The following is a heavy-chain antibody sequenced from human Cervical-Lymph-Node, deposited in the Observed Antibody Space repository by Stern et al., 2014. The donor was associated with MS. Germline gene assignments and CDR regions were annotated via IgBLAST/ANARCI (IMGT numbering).Heavy chain of an antibody. Sequence: VQLVESGPGPVKPSQTLSLTCTVSGGSISSGDYYWSWIRQPPRKGLEWIGDIYYSGSTYYNPSLKSRVTISVDTSKNQFSLKLSSVTAADTAVYYCASANCSSTSCPNWFDPWGQGTLVTVSS. CDR2: IYYSGST. CDR3: ASANCSSTSCPNWFDP. J-gene: IGHJ5*02. D-gene: IGHD2-2*01. V-gene: IGHV4-30-4*01. CDR1: GGSISSGDYY.